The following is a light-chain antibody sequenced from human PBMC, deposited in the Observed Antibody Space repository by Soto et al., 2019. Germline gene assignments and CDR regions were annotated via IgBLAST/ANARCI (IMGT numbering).Light chain of an antibody. CDR2: DAS. V-gene: IGKV1-5*01. Sequence: DMQMTQSPSTLSASVGDRVTITCRASQSISSWLTWYQQKPGKAPKLLIYDASTLESGVPSRFSGSGSGTEFTPTLSGLQPDDFATYYCQQYYRYSETFGRGTMVEIK. CDR1: QSISSW. CDR3: QQYYRYSET. J-gene: IGKJ1*01.